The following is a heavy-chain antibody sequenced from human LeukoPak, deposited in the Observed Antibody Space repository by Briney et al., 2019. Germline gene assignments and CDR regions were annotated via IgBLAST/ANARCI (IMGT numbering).Heavy chain of an antibody. CDR1: GLTFSNYA. CDR3: ATLMGGPTGYRGYGGEDY. J-gene: IGHJ4*02. V-gene: IGHV3-23*01. CDR2: ITGSGGSA. D-gene: IGHD5-12*01. Sequence: GGSLRLSCAASGLTFSNYAMTWVRQAPGKGLQWVSAITGSGGSAYNADSVKGRFAISRDNSKNTLYLQMNSLRAEDTAVYYCATLMGGPTGYRGYGGEDYWGQGTLVTVSS.